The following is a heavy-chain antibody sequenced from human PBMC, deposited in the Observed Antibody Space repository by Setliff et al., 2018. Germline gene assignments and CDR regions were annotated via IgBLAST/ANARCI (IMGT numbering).Heavy chain of an antibody. CDR2: ISRSGTT. CDR1: GGSISRSY. J-gene: IGHJ5*02. Sequence: SETLSLTCSVSGGSISRSYWTWIGQAPGKGMEWIGYISRSGTTNYNPSLKSRLSMSVDTSKNEFSLKLRFVTAADTAVYYCARVDEEYCSGGTCYDWFDPWGPGTLVTVSS. CDR3: ARVDEEYCSGGTCYDWFDP. D-gene: IGHD2-15*01. V-gene: IGHV4-59*01.